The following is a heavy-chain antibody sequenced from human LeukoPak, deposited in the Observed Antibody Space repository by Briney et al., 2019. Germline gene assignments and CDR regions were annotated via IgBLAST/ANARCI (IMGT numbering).Heavy chain of an antibody. CDR2: ITDNGINT. D-gene: IGHD1-26*01. Sequence: GGSLRLSCAASGFTFNNYAMAWVRQAPEKGLEWVSSITDNGINTYYADSVKGRFTISRDNSKNTLYLQMDSLRAEDTAVYYCAKGLRGNYDHWGQGTLVTVSS. CDR3: AKGLRGNYDH. V-gene: IGHV3-23*01. J-gene: IGHJ5*02. CDR1: GFTFNNYA.